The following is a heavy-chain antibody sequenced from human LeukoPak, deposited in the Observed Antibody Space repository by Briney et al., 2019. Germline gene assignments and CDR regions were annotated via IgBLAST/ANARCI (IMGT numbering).Heavy chain of an antibody. CDR3: AKDRLLRVYYFDY. CDR1: GFTFSSYA. D-gene: IGHD3-3*01. Sequence: PGGSLRLSCAASGFTFSSYAMSWVRQAPGKGLEWVSAISGSGDNTYYADSVKGRFTVSRDNSKNTLYLQMNSLRAEDTALYYCAKDRLLRVYYFDYWGQGTLVTVSS. V-gene: IGHV3-23*01. CDR2: ISGSGDNT. J-gene: IGHJ4*02.